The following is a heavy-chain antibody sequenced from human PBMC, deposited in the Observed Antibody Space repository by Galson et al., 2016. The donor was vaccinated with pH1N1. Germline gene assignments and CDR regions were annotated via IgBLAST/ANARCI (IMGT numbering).Heavy chain of an antibody. V-gene: IGHV3-49*03. J-gene: IGHJ5*02. CDR2: IKSQTYGVTT. CDR1: GLTFGDYA. D-gene: IGHD1/OR15-1a*01. CDR3: ARAGVEHLVHGGTRLQYIWFDP. Sequence: SLRLSCATSGLTFGDYAISWFRKAPGKGLEWVGLIKSQTYGVTTEYAASVKGRFIVSRDDSKSIAYLQMNGLKAEDTAVYYCARAGVEHLVHGGTRLQYIWFDPWGQGTLVTVSS.